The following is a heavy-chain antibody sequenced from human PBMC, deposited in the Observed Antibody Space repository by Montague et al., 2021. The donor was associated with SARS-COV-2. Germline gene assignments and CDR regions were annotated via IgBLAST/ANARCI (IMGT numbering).Heavy chain of an antibody. D-gene: IGHD3-22*01. J-gene: IGHJ6*02. CDR1: GGSISNYC. CDR3: ARGGGYYNYGLDV. CDR2: IYYGGST. V-gene: IGHV4-59*01. Sequence: SETLSLTCTVSGGSISNYCWSWIRQPPGRGPEWIGHIYYGGSTXXXPSXRGPVTISLATSKNQFSLKVTSVTATDTAVYYCARGGGYYNYGLDVWGPGTTVTVSS.